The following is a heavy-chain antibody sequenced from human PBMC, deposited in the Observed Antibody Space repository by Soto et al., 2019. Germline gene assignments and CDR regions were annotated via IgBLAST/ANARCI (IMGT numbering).Heavy chain of an antibody. CDR1: GGSVSNSNYY. CDR2: VYYRGRS. Sequence: SETLSLTCTVSGGSVSNSNYYWGWIRQSPGKGLEWIGSVYYRGRSYSKSSVKSRVTISVDTSKNQFSLNLNSVTASDTAVYYRVSQRTSVLTQAYFDYWGPGALVTSPQ. D-gene: IGHD2-8*01. CDR3: VSQRTSVLTQAYFDY. J-gene: IGHJ4*02. V-gene: IGHV4-39*01.